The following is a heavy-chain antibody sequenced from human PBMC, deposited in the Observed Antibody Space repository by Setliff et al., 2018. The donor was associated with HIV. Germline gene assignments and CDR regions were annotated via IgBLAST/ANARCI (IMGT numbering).Heavy chain of an antibody. Sequence: PSETLSLTCAVYGGSFSGHYWNWFRQPPGKGLEWIGEINHSGSTNYKSSLKSRVTISVDTSKNQFSLKLSSVTAADTAVYYCARHKGFGEFYFDYWGQGTLVTVSS. CDR2: INHSGST. CDR3: ARHKGFGEFYFDY. CDR1: GGSFSGHY. J-gene: IGHJ4*02. D-gene: IGHD3-10*01. V-gene: IGHV4-34*01.